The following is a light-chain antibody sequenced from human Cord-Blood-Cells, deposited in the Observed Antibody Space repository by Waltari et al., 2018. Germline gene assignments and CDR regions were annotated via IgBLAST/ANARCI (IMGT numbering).Light chain of an antibody. V-gene: IGLV2-14*01. Sequence: QSALTQPASVSGSPGQSITISCTGTSSDVGGYNYVSWYQQHPGKVPKLMIYDVSNRPSGVSNRFSGSKSGNMASLTISGLQAEDEADYYCSSYTSSSKVFGTGTKVTVL. CDR2: DVS. J-gene: IGLJ1*01. CDR1: SSDVGGYNY. CDR3: SSYTSSSKV.